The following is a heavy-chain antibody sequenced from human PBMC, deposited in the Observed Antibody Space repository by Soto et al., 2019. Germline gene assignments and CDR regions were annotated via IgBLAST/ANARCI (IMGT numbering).Heavy chain of an antibody. V-gene: IGHV3-7*01. J-gene: IGHJ4*02. D-gene: IGHD1-26*01. CDR2: IKDDGSEK. Sequence: EVQLAESGGELVQPGGSLRLSCAASGLTFSTFWMTWVRQAPGKGLEWVANIKDDGSEKHYVDSVKGRFTISRDNAKNSRFLEMSSLRAEDTAVYYCSSGGHVDYCGQGTLVTVSS. CDR1: GLTFSTFW. CDR3: SSGGHVDY.